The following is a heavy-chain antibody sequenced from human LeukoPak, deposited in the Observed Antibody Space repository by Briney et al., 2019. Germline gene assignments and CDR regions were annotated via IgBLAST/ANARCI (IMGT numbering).Heavy chain of an antibody. D-gene: IGHD2/OR15-2a*01. CDR2: IYYSGST. V-gene: IGHV4-59*01. CDR1: GGSISSYY. CDR3: ARRITGGFDY. Sequence: PSETLSLTCTVSGGSISSYYWSWIRQPPGKGLEWIGYIYYSGSTNYNPSLKSWVTISVDTSKNQFSLKLSSVTAADTAVYYCARRITGGFDYWGQGTLVTVSS. J-gene: IGHJ4*02.